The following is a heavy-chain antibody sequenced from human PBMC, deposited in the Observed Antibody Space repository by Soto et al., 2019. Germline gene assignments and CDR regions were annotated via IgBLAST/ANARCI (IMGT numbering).Heavy chain of an antibody. J-gene: IGHJ6*03. D-gene: IGHD2-2*01. CDR1: GGSISSSSSY. CDR2: IYYSGST. CDR3: ARRVRYCRSSSCFNYYYYIDV. Sequence: SETLSLTCTVSGGSISSSSSYWGWIRQPPGKGLEWIGSIYYSGSTYYNPSLKSRVTISADTSKNQFSLKLSSVTAADTAVYYCARRVRYCRSSSCFNYYYYIDVWGKGTTVTVSS. V-gene: IGHV4-39*01.